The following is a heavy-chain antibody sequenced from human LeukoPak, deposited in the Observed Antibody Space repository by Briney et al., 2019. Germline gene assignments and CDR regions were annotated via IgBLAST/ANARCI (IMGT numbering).Heavy chain of an antibody. D-gene: IGHD2-15*01. CDR3: ATGKVVADAFDI. CDR2: IYYSGST. J-gene: IGHJ3*02. CDR1: GGSISSSSYY. Sequence: SETLSLTCTASGGSISSSSYYWGWIRQPPGKGLEWIGSIYYSGSTYYNPSLKSRVTISVDTSKNQFSLKLSSVTAADTAVYYCATGKVVADAFDIWGQGTMVTVSS. V-gene: IGHV4-39*01.